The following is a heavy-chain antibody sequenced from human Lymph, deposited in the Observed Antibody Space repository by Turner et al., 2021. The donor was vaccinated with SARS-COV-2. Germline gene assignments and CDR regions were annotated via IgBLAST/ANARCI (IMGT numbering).Heavy chain of an antibody. CDR1: GFTFSTYS. D-gene: IGHD4-17*01. CDR2: ISSSSSYI. Sequence: EVQLVESGGSLVKPGGSLRLSCAASGFTFSTYSMNWVRQAPGKGLEWISSISSSSSYIYYADSVKGRFTISRDDAKNSLYLQMNSLRAEDTAVYYCARDIPTTADYFDYWGQGTLVTVSS. J-gene: IGHJ4*02. CDR3: ARDIPTTADYFDY. V-gene: IGHV3-21*01.